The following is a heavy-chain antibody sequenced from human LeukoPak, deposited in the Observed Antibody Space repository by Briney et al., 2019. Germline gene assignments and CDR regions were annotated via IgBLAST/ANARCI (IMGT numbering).Heavy chain of an antibody. CDR1: GYTFTGYY. CDR2: INPNSGGT. J-gene: IGHJ6*03. CDR3: ARESIVVVPAARTVGYYYYYMDV. Sequence: GASVKVSCKASGYTFTGYYMHWVRQAPGPGLEWMGWINPNSGGTNYAQKFHGRVTMTRDTSISTAYMELSRLRSDDTAVYYCARESIVVVPAARTVGYYYYYMDVWGKGTTVTISS. V-gene: IGHV1-2*02. D-gene: IGHD2-2*01.